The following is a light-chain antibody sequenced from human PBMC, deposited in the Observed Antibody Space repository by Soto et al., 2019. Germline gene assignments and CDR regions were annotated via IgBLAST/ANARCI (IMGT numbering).Light chain of an antibody. Sequence: DIQMTQSPSSLSAFVGDRVTITCQASQDISTYVNWYQQKPGKTPNLLIYAASNLETRVPSRFSGSGSGTKFTLTISRLQSEDIGTYYCQQYDNRPVTFGPGTKVNVK. CDR2: AAS. V-gene: IGKV1-33*01. CDR1: QDISTY. J-gene: IGKJ3*01. CDR3: QQYDNRPVT.